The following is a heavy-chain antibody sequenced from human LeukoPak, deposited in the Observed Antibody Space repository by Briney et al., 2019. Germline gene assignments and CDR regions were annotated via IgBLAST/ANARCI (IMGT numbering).Heavy chain of an antibody. CDR3: ARDALDI. CDR1: GGSFSGYY. J-gene: IGHJ3*02. Sequence: SETLSLTCAVYGGSFSGYYWSWIRQPPGKGLEWIGEINHSGSTNYNPSLKSRVTISVDTSKNQFSLKLSSVTAADTAVYYGARDALDIWGQGTMVTVSS. CDR2: INHSGST. V-gene: IGHV4-34*01.